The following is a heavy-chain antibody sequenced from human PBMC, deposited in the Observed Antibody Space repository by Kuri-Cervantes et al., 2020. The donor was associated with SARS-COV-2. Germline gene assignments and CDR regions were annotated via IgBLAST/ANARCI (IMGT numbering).Heavy chain of an antibody. Sequence: GGSLRLACAASGFTFSNYWISWVRQALGKGLEWVANIKRGGSEKHYVDSGKGLFTISRDAAKNSMYLQLNRLSAEDTAVHYCAKEGREGGGMDVWGQGTTVTVSS. J-gene: IGHJ6*02. CDR3: AKEGREGGGMDV. CDR2: IKRGGSEK. D-gene: IGHD3-16*01. CDR1: GFTFSNYW. V-gene: IGHV3-7*01.